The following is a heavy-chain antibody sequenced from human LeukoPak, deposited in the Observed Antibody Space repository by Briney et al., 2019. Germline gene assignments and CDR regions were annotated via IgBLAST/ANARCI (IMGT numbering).Heavy chain of an antibody. V-gene: IGHV4-59*01. Sequence: SETLSLTCTVSGGSISSYYWSWIRQPPGKGLEWIGYIYYSGSTNYNPSLKSRVTISVDTSKNQFSLKLSSVTAADTAVYYCARGWLLQYWYFDLWGRGTLVTVSS. CDR2: IYYSGST. J-gene: IGHJ2*01. CDR1: GGSISSYY. CDR3: ARGWLLQYWYFDL. D-gene: IGHD3-22*01.